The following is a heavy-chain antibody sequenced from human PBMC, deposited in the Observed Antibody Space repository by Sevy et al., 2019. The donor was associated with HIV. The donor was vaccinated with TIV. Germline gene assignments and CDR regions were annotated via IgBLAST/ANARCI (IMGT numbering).Heavy chain of an antibody. CDR1: GYSFTSYW. J-gene: IGHJ3*02. CDR2: IYPGDSDT. Sequence: GESLKISCKGSGYSFTSYWIGWVRQMPGKGLEWMGIIYPGDSDTRYSLSFQGQVTISADKSIGTAYLQWSSLKASDTAMYYCARSYDSSGYYGAFDIWGQGTMVTVSS. V-gene: IGHV5-51*01. CDR3: ARSYDSSGYYGAFDI. D-gene: IGHD3-22*01.